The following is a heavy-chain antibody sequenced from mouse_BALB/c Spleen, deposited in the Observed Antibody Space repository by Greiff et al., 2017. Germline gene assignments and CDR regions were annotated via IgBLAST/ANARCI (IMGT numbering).Heavy chain of an antibody. CDR3: ARGNYYGSSPFAY. CDR2: ISYSGST. Sequence: EVMLVESGPSLVKPSQTLSLTCSVTGDSITSGYWNWIRKFPGNKLEYMGYISYSGSTYYNPSLKSRISITRDTSKNQYYLQLNSVTTEDTATYYCARGNYYGSSPFAYWGQGTLVTVSA. CDR1: GDSITSGY. V-gene: IGHV3-8*02. J-gene: IGHJ3*01. D-gene: IGHD1-1*01.